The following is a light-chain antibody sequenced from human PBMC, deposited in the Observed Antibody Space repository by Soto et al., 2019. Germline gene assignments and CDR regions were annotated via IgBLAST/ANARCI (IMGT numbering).Light chain of an antibody. Sequence: DIQMTQSQSSLSASVGDRVTITCRASQTINNYVSWYQQKPGKAPKSLIYAASTLHRGVPTRFSGSGSGTDFTLTINSLQPEDSAIYYCQQSAKIPRTFGQGTKVEI. CDR3: QQSAKIPRT. CDR1: QTINNY. V-gene: IGKV1-39*01. CDR2: AAS. J-gene: IGKJ1*01.